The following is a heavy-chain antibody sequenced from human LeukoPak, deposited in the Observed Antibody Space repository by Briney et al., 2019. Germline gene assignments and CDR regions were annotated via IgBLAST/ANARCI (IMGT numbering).Heavy chain of an antibody. CDR1: GGSMSGYF. CDR2: IYYSGST. Sequence: SETLSLTCTVSGGSMSGYFWSWIRQPPGKGLEWIGYIYYSGSTNYNPSLKSRVTISVDTPKNQFSLKLSSVTAADTAVYYCARSITSSWYGDFQHWGQGTLVTVSS. CDR3: ARSITSSWYGDFQH. D-gene: IGHD6-13*01. J-gene: IGHJ1*01. V-gene: IGHV4-59*01.